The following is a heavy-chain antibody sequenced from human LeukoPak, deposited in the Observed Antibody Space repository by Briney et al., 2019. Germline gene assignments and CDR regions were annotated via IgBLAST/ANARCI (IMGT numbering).Heavy chain of an antibody. CDR3: ARGAKWAYYFDY. V-gene: IGHV3-21*01. CDR1: GFIFNTYS. CDR2: ISSTSRDI. J-gene: IGHJ4*02. Sequence: PGGSLRLSCTASGFIFNTYSMNWVRQAPGKGLEWVSSISSTSRDIYYVDSLKGRFTISRDNAKNSLYLQMNSLRAEDTAVYYCARGAKWAYYFDYWGQGTLVTVSS. D-gene: IGHD1-26*01.